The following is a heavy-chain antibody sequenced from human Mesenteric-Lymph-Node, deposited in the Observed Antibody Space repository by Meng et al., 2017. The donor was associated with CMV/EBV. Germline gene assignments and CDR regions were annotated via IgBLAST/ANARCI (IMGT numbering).Heavy chain of an antibody. J-gene: IGHJ5*02. Sequence: SETLSLTCSVSGGPITSSNYWAWIRQPPGKGLEWIGYTYYTRSISYNPSLKSRVTISVDTSQNQFSLKVSSVTAADTAVYYCAKGGFTGGFDPWGQGTLVTVSS. D-gene: IGHD6-25*01. V-gene: IGHV4-39*07. CDR1: GGPITSSNY. CDR2: TYYTRSI. CDR3: AKGGFTGGFDP.